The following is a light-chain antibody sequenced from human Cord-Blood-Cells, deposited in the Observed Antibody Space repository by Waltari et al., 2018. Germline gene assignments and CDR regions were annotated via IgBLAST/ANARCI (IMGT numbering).Light chain of an antibody. CDR3: QQYNNWWT. CDR1: QSISSY. J-gene: IGKJ1*01. V-gene: IGKV1-39*01. Sequence: DIQMTQSPSSLSASVGDRVTITCRASQSISSYLKWYQQKPGKAPKLLIYAASSLQSGVPSRFSGSGSGTEFTLTISRLQSEDLAVYYCQQYNNWWTFGQGTKVEIK. CDR2: AAS.